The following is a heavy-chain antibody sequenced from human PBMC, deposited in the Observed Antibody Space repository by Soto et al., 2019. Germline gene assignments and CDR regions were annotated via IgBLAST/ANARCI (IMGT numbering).Heavy chain of an antibody. CDR2: IYYSGST. V-gene: IGHV4-39*02. CDR3: AKDRTRLSKCFDY. Sequence: PSETLSLTCTVSGGSISSSSYYWGWIRQPPGKGLEWIGSIYYSGSTYYNPSLKSRVTISVDTSKNQFSLKLSSVTAADTAVYYCAKDRTRLSKCFDYWGQGTLVTVSS. CDR1: GGSISSSSYY. J-gene: IGHJ4*02. D-gene: IGHD2-21*02.